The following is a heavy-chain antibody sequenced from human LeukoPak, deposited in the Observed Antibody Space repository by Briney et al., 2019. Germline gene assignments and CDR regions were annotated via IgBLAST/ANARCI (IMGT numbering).Heavy chain of an antibody. V-gene: IGHV3-23*01. CDR1: GFTLSTNA. Sequence: GGSLRLSCSTSGFTLSTNAMSWVRQAPGKGLEWISGISGSGASTYYADSVKGRFTISRDDSRNTLYLQMNSLRGDDTAVYYCAKDVGKWESLHFFDYWGQGTLVTVSS. J-gene: IGHJ4*02. CDR2: ISGSGAST. D-gene: IGHD1-26*01. CDR3: AKDVGKWESLHFFDY.